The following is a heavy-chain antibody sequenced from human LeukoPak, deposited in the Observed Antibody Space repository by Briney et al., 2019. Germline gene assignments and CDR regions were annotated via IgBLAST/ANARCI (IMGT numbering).Heavy chain of an antibody. Sequence: GASVKVSCKASGYTFIRFYLYWLRQAPGQGVEWMGTINPNGNTPRYAQKFQGRVTMTKDTSTSTIYLELTSLRSEDTAVYYCARDSDILNGYYISAYWGQGTLVTVSS. J-gene: IGHJ4*02. CDR3: ARDSDILNGYYISAY. CDR1: GYTFIRFY. CDR2: INPNGNTP. D-gene: IGHD3-9*01. V-gene: IGHV1-46*01.